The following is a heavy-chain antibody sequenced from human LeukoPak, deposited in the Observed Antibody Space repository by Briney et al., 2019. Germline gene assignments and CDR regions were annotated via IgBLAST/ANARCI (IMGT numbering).Heavy chain of an antibody. CDR1: GFTFSDYY. CDR2: IYYSGST. CDR3: ARRGVVVPAETLNWFDP. D-gene: IGHD2-2*01. Sequence: GSLRLSCAASGFTFSDYYMSWIRQAPGKGLEWIASIYYSGSTYYNPSLKSRVTISVDTSKNQFSLKLSSVTAADTAVYYCARRGVVVPAETLNWFDPWGQGTLVTVSS. J-gene: IGHJ5*02. V-gene: IGHV4-39*01.